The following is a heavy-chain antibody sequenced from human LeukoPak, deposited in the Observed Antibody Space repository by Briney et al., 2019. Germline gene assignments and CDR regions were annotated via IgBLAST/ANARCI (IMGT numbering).Heavy chain of an antibody. J-gene: IGHJ4*01. CDR2: MYTSVTT. Sequence: SETLSLTCTVSGASISTYYWTWVRQPPGKGLEWIGSMYTSVTTTKNPSPKGGGTISVENPKTRSSLNLISVTAADTAVYYCARHLAPHRPFHDWGQGSLVTVSS. CDR1: GASISTYY. CDR3: ARHLAPHRPFHD. D-gene: IGHD1-14*01. V-gene: IGHV4-4*09.